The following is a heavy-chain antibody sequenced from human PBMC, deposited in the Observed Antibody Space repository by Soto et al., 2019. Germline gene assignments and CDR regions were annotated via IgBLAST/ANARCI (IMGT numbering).Heavy chain of an antibody. CDR1: GFTFSSYW. Sequence: EVQLVESGGGLVQAGGSLRLSCAASGFTFSSYWMHWVRQAPGKGLVWVSRINSDGSSTNFADSVKGRFTISRDNAKNTLYLQMNSLRAEDTAVYYCARDSYCSGTGCYTDAFDIWGQGTMVTVSS. CDR2: INSDGSST. V-gene: IGHV3-74*01. D-gene: IGHD2-2*02. CDR3: ARDSYCSGTGCYTDAFDI. J-gene: IGHJ3*02.